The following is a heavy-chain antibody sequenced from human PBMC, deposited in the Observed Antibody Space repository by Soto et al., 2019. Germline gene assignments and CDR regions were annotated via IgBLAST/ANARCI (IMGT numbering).Heavy chain of an antibody. CDR1: GFTFPTYA. CDR2: ITHSSDGS. V-gene: IGHV3-23*01. CDR3: ARGGLRDGYRHLDY. J-gene: IGHJ4*02. Sequence: EVQLLESGGDLVQPGGSLRLYCAASGFTFPTYAMTWVRRAPGKGLEWVSTITHSSDGSYYADSVMGRFTISRDNSKNTLSLQMSGVGAEDTAVYYCARGGLRDGYRHLDYWGQGTQVTVSS. D-gene: IGHD5-18*01.